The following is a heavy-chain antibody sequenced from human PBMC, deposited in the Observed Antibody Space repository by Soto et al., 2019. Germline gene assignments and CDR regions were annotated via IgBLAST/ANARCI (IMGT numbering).Heavy chain of an antibody. V-gene: IGHV4-59*01. Sequence: LSLTCTVSGGSISSYYWSWIRQPPGKGLEWIGYIYYRGSTNYNPSLKSRVTISVDTSKNQFSLKLSSVTAADTAVYYCARGALTTYFDYWGQGTLVTVSS. CDR1: GGSISSYY. CDR2: IYYRGST. J-gene: IGHJ4*02. CDR3: ARGALTTYFDY.